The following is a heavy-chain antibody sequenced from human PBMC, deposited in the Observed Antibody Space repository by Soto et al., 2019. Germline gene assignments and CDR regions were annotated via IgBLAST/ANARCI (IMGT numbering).Heavy chain of an antibody. V-gene: IGHV4-61*01. CDR1: GGSVSSGSYY. J-gene: IGHJ4*02. Sequence: XETLSLTCTVSGGSVSSGSYYWSWIRQPPGKGLEWIGYIYYSGSTNYNPSLKSRVTMSVDTSKNQFSLKLSSVTAAETAVYYCAREDYYGSRTIVYWGQGTLVTVSS. CDR2: IYYSGST. CDR3: AREDYYGSRTIVY. D-gene: IGHD3-10*01.